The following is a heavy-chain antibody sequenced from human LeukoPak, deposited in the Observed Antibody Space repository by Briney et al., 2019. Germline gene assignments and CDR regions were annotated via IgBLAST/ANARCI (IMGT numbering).Heavy chain of an antibody. J-gene: IGHJ4*02. CDR1: GFTFSSYG. Sequence: GRSLRPSCAASGFTFSSYGMHWVRQAPGKGLEWVAVIWYDGTNKYYADSVKGRFTISRDNSKNTLYLQMNSLSAEDTAVYYCARRDGYDFDYWGQGTLVTVSS. D-gene: IGHD5-24*01. CDR3: ARRDGYDFDY. V-gene: IGHV3-33*01. CDR2: IWYDGTNK.